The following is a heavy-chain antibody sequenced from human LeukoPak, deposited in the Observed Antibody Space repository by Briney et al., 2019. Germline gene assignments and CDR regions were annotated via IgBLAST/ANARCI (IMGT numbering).Heavy chain of an antibody. D-gene: IGHD6-13*01. J-gene: IGHJ4*02. V-gene: IGHV3-21*01. CDR2: ISSSGSSV. CDR3: ARDPQQLVLSYYFDY. CDR1: GFTFSYYS. Sequence: GGSLRLSCAASGFTFSYYSMNWVRQAPGKGLEWVSTISSSGSSVFYAASVKGRFTISRDNAKNSLYLQMNSLRAEDTAVYYCARDPQQLVLSYYFDYWGQGTLVIVSS.